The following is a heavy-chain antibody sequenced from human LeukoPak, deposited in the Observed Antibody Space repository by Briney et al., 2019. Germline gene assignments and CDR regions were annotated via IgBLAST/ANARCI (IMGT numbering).Heavy chain of an antibody. CDR3: ATDSGSYGY. CDR2: ISYDGSNK. J-gene: IGHJ4*02. V-gene: IGHV3-30-3*01. Sequence: GGSLRLSCAASGFTFSSYAMHWVRQAPGKGLEWVAVISYDGSNKYYADSVQGRFTISRDNANNSLFLQMNSLRAEDTAVYYCATDSGSYGYWGQGTLVTVSS. CDR1: GFTFSSYA. D-gene: IGHD1-26*01.